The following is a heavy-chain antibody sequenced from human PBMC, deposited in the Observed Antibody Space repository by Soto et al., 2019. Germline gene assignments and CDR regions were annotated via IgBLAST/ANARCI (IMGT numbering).Heavy chain of an antibody. J-gene: IGHJ6*03. D-gene: IGHD3-10*01. CDR1: GFTFSSYR. Sequence: GGSLRLSCAASGFTFSSYRMNWVRQAPGKGLEWVSSISRSSSYIYYADSVKGRFTISRDNAKNSLYLQMISLRAEDTAVYYCAREGVDVLGVYYYSYFMDVWGKGTTVTVSS. CDR2: ISRSSSYI. V-gene: IGHV3-21*01. CDR3: AREGVDVLGVYYYSYFMDV.